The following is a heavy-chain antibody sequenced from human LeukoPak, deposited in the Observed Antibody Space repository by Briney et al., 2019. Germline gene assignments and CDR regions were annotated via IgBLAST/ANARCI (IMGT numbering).Heavy chain of an antibody. CDR2: ISWNSGSI. Sequence: GGSLRLSCAASGFTFSSYAMSWVRQAPGKGLEWVSGISWNSGSIGYADSVKGRFTISRDNAKNSLYLQMNSLRAEDTALYYCAKARIAVAALDYWGQGTLVTVSS. J-gene: IGHJ4*02. V-gene: IGHV3-9*01. CDR3: AKARIAVAALDY. D-gene: IGHD6-19*01. CDR1: GFTFSSYA.